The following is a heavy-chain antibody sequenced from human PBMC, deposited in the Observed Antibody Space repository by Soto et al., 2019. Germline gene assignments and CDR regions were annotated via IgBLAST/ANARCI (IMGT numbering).Heavy chain of an antibody. D-gene: IGHD2-2*01. J-gene: IGHJ3*02. V-gene: IGHV3-23*01. CDR1: GFTFSSYA. Sequence: GGSLRLSCAASGFTFSSYAMSWVRQAPGKGLEWVSAISGSGGSTYYADSVKGRFTISRDNSKNTLYLQMNSLRAEDTAVYYCAYCSSTSCWGEIDAFDIWGQGTMVTVSS. CDR2: ISGSGGST. CDR3: AYCSSTSCWGEIDAFDI.